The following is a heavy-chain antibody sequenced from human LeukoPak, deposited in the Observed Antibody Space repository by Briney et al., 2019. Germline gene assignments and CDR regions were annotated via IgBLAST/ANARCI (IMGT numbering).Heavy chain of an antibody. Sequence: SVKVSCKASGGTFSSYAISWVRQAPGQGLEWMGRIIPILGIANYAQKFQGRVTITADKSTSTAYMELSSLRPEDTAVYYCARDPTNDILTGYYGPLGYYGMDVWGQGTTVTVSS. CDR3: ARDPTNDILTGYYGPLGYYGMDV. J-gene: IGHJ6*02. V-gene: IGHV1-69*04. CDR2: IIPILGIA. D-gene: IGHD3-9*01. CDR1: GGTFSSYA.